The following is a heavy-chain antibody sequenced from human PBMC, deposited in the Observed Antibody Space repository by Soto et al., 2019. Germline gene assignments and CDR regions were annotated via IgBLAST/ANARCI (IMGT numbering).Heavy chain of an antibody. CDR1: GFTFGDYA. V-gene: IGHV3-49*03. Sequence: LRLSCTTSGFTFGDYAMGWFRQAPGKGLEWVSFIRAKGYGGATAYAASVRGRFTISRDDSRSIAYLQMDSLITEDTGVHYCSKDLISRVADFDSWGQGT. J-gene: IGHJ4*02. D-gene: IGHD6-19*01. CDR3: SKDLISRVADFDS. CDR2: IRAKGYGGAT.